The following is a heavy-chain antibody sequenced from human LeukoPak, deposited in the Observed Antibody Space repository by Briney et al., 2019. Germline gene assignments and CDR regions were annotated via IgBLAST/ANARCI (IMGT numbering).Heavy chain of an antibody. J-gene: IGHJ4*02. CDR1: GYTFTSYG. D-gene: IGHD2-2*01. V-gene: IGHV1-18*01. Sequence: ASVKVSCKASGYTFTSYGISWVRQAPGQGLEWMGWISTYNGNTNYAREFQGRVTMTTDTSTSAAYMELRSLRSDDTAVYCCARDDCTSASCYLAYWGQGTLVTVSS. CDR3: ARDDCTSASCYLAY. CDR2: ISTYNGNT.